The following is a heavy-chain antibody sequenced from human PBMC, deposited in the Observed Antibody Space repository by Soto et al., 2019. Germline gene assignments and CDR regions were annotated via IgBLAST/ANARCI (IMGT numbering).Heavy chain of an antibody. J-gene: IGHJ4*02. CDR1: GFTFSSYG. D-gene: IGHD6-19*01. Sequence: QVQLVESGGGVVQPGRSLRLSCAASGFTFSSYGMHWVRQAPGKGLEWVAVISYDGSNKYYADSVKGRFTISRHNSKTTLYLQTNTRSAEDPAVSYCAAEVAAVLYYFDYWGQGTLVTFSS. CDR3: AAEVAAVLYYFDY. V-gene: IGHV3-30*03. CDR2: ISYDGSNK.